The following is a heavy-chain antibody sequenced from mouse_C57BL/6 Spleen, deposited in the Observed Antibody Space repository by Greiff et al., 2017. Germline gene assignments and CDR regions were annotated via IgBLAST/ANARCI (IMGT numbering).Heavy chain of an antibody. CDR1: GYTFTSYG. CDR3: ARGVYYSNYENYFDY. V-gene: IGHV1-81*01. Sequence: VQLQQSGAELARPGASVKLSCKASGYTFTSYGISWVKQRTGQGLEWIGEIYPRSGNTYYNEKFKGKATLTADNSSSPAYMELRSLTSEDSAVYFCARGVYYSNYENYFDYWGQGTTLTVSS. CDR2: IYPRSGNT. J-gene: IGHJ2*01. D-gene: IGHD2-5*01.